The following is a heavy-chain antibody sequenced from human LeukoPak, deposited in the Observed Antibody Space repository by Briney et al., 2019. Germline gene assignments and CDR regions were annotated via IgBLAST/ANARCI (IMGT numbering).Heavy chain of an antibody. CDR1: GGSFSGYY. D-gene: IGHD1-26*01. V-gene: IGHV4-34*01. Sequence: PSETLSLTCAVYGGSFSGYYWNWIRQPPGKGLEWIGEINHSGSTNYNPSLKSRVTISVDTSKNQFSLKLSSVTAADTAVYYCARVGATPDYFDYWGQGTLVTVSS. CDR2: INHSGST. CDR3: ARVGATPDYFDY. J-gene: IGHJ4*02.